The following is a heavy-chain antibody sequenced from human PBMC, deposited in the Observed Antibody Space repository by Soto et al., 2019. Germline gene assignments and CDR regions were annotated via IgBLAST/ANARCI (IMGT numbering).Heavy chain of an antibody. CDR3: AGHYYGSGSPPGFDY. D-gene: IGHD3-10*01. V-gene: IGHV3-30*03. Sequence: PGGSLRLSCAASGFTFSSYGMHWVRQAPGKGLEWVAVISYDGSNKYYADSVKGRFTISRDNSKNTLYLQMNSLRAEDTAVYYCAGHYYGSGSPPGFDYWGQGTLVTVSS. CDR1: GFTFSSYG. J-gene: IGHJ4*02. CDR2: ISYDGSNK.